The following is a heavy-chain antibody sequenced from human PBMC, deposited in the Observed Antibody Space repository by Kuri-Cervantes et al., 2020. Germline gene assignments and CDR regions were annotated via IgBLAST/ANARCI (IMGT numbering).Heavy chain of an antibody. V-gene: IGHV4-34*01. J-gene: IGHJ5*02. CDR3: ARGVMQQRNWFDP. CDR2: INHSGST. Sequence: GSLRLSCAVYGGSFSGYYWSWIRQPPGKGLEWIGEINHSGSTNYNPSLKSRVTISVDTSKNQFSLKLSSVTAADTAVYCCARGVMQQRNWFDPWGQGTLVTVSS. CDR1: GGSFSGYY. D-gene: IGHD6-13*01.